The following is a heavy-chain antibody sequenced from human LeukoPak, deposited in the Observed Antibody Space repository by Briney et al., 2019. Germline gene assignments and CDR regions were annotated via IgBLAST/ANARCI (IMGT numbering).Heavy chain of an antibody. CDR1: GFNFRTYA. D-gene: IGHD3-16*01. CDR2: ISFDGSDA. Sequence: PGGSLRLSCAASGFNFRTYALHWVRQAPGKGLEWMTVISFDGSDARYADSVKGRFTISRDNFNNTLYLQMNSLRPEDTAVYYWRRVLGNLATFSYYFDSGAREPWSPSPQ. V-gene: IGHV3-30*01. J-gene: IGHJ4*02. CDR3: RRVLGNLATFSYYFDS.